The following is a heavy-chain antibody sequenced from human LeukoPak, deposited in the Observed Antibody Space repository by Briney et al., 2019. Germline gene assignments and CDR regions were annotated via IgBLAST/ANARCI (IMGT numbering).Heavy chain of an antibody. D-gene: IGHD1-26*01. CDR3: AKEAESVTVGDFFGN. Sequence: PGGSLTLSCAASGFALSSYAMNWVRQAPGKGPEWVSVISNSGGTTYYAGSMKGRFTISRDNSKNTLCLQMNSLRAEDTALYYCAKEAESVTVGDFFGNWGQGTLVTVST. CDR1: GFALSSYA. V-gene: IGHV3-23*01. J-gene: IGHJ4*02. CDR2: ISNSGGTT.